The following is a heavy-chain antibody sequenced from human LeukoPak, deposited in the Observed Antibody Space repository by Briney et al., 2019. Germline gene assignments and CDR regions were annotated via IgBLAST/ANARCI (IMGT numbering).Heavy chain of an antibody. CDR1: GFTFSSYA. J-gene: IGHJ4*02. D-gene: IGHD3-22*01. CDR3: ARDHSRFYDSSGSDSGLY. CDR2: IGGSGGST. V-gene: IGHV3-23*01. Sequence: GGSLRLSCAASGFTFSSYAMSWVRQAPGKGLEWVSAIGGSGGSTYYADSVKGRFSISRDNSKNTLYLQMNSLRAEDTAVYYCARDHSRFYDSSGSDSGLYWGQGTLVTVSS.